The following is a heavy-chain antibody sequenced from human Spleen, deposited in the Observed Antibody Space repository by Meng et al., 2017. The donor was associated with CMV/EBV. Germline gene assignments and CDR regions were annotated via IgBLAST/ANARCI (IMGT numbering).Heavy chain of an antibody. D-gene: IGHD3-10*01. CDR3: ASGHGSGTYYNDAFDI. CDR1: GYTFRGYG. CDR2: INPNSGGT. V-gene: IGHV1-2*02. Sequence: ASVKVSCKASGYTFRGYGISWVRQAPGQGLEWMGWINPNSGGTNYAQKFQDRVTMTRDTSISTAYMELSRLRSDDTAVYYCASGHGSGTYYNDAFDIWGQGTMVTVSS. J-gene: IGHJ3*02.